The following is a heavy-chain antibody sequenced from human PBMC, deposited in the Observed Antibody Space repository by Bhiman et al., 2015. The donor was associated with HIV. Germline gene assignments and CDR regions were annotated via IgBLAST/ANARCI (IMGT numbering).Heavy chain of an antibody. Sequence: EVQLLESGGGLVQPGGSLRLSCGASGFTFSSHSMNWVRQAPGKGLEWVSSISSSSYYIYYADSVKGRFTISRDNAKNSLYLQMNSLRAEDTAVYYCARGSSSSLSAERFDPWGQGTLVTVSS. D-gene: IGHD6-6*01. CDR1: GFTFSSHS. CDR2: ISSSSYYI. CDR3: ARGSSSSLSAERFDP. V-gene: IGHV3-21*01. J-gene: IGHJ5*02.